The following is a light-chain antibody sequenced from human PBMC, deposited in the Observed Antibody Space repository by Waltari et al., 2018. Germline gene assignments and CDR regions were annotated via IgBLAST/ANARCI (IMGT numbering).Light chain of an antibody. J-gene: IGKJ1*01. V-gene: IGKV1-12*01. Sequence: DIQMTQFPSSVSASVGDRVTITCRASQGISSWLAWSQQKPGKAPKLLIYAASSLQSGVPSRFSGSGSGTDFTLTINSLQPEDFATYYCQQSNSFPQTFGQGTKVEIK. CDR2: AAS. CDR3: QQSNSFPQT. CDR1: QGISSW.